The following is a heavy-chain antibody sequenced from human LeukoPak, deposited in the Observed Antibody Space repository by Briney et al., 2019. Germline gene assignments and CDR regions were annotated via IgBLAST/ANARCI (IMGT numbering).Heavy chain of an antibody. CDR1: GFTFSSYA. V-gene: IGHV3-23*01. D-gene: IGHD3-22*01. J-gene: IGHJ4*02. CDR2: ISGSGGST. CDR3: ARDARVTMIVGYDY. Sequence: PGGSLRLSCAASGFTFSSYAMSWVRQAPGKGLEWVSAISGSGGSTYYADSVKGRFTISRDNSKNTLYLQMNSLRAEDTAVYYCARDARVTMIVGYDYWGQGTLVTVSS.